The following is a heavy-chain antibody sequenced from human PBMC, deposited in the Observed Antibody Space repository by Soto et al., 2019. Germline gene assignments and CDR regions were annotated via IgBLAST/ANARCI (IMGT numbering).Heavy chain of an antibody. CDR2: IYSGGST. D-gene: IGHD3-9*01. CDR3: ARTMRDILTGYYPYYFDY. V-gene: IGHV3-66*01. Sequence: GGSLRLSCAASGFTVSSNSMSWVRQAPGKGLEWVSVIYSGGSTYYADSVKGRFTISRDNAKNTLYFQMNSLRDEDTAFYYCARTMRDILTGYYPYYFDYWGQGTLVTVSS. CDR1: GFTVSSNS. J-gene: IGHJ4*02.